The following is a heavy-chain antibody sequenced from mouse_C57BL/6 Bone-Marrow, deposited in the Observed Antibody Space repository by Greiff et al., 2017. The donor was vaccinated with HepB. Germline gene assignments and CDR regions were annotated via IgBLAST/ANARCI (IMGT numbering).Heavy chain of an antibody. V-gene: IGHV3-6*01. CDR1: GYSITSGYY. Sequence: EVQRVESGPGLVKPSQSLSLTCSVTGYSITSGYYWNWIRQFPGNKLEWMGYISYDGSNNYNPSLKNRISITRDTSKNQFFLKLNSVTTEDTATYYCAREDDHYFDYWGQGTTLTVSS. J-gene: IGHJ2*01. CDR2: ISYDGSN. CDR3: AREDDHYFDY.